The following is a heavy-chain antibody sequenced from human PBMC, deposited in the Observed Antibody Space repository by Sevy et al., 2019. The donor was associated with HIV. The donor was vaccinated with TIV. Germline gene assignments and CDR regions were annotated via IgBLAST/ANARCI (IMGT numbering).Heavy chain of an antibody. CDR1: GFTFSTYW. D-gene: IGHD2-2*01. Sequence: GGSLRLSCAASGFTFSTYWMSWFRQAPGKGLEWVANINEDGTERLYVDSVKGRFTMSRDNAKNSLYLQMNSLRAEDAAVYHCARDNATVSRRGLRYYYYGTDVWGQGTTVTVSS. CDR2: INEDGTER. V-gene: IGHV3-7*01. J-gene: IGHJ6*02. CDR3: ARDNATVSRRGLRYYYYGTDV.